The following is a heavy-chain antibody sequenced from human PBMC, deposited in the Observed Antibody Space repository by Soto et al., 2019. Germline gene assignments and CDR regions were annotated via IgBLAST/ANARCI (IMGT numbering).Heavy chain of an antibody. J-gene: IGHJ4*02. V-gene: IGHV1-18*01. CDR2: ISAHNGNT. CDR1: GYIFTSYG. Sequence: QAHLVQSGPEVKKPGASVKVSCKGSGYIFTSYGIAWVRQAPGQGLEWMGWISAHNGNTEYAQKFQGRVTVTRDTSTSTAYLELRRLRSDDTALYYCARGRDGDYWGQGALVTVSS. CDR3: ARGRDGDY.